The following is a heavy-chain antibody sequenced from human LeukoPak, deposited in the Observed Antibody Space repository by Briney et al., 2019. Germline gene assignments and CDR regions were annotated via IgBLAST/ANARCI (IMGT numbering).Heavy chain of an antibody. CDR1: GFTFNTYP. J-gene: IGHJ3*02. V-gene: IGHV3-23*01. Sequence: GGSLRLSCAASGFTFNTYPMSWVRQAPGKGLEWVSVISGSGGSTYYADSVKGRFTISRDNSKNTLYLQMNSLRAEDTAVYYCAKPPSSGSYFNAFDIWGQGTMVTVSS. CDR2: ISGSGGST. D-gene: IGHD6-19*01. CDR3: AKPPSSGSYFNAFDI.